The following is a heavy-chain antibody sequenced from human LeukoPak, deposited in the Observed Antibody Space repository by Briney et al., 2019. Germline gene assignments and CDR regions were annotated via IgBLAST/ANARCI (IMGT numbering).Heavy chain of an antibody. CDR3: ARDGYYGSGSYDY. J-gene: IGHJ4*02. CDR2: ISSSGSTI. CDR1: GFTFSSYE. V-gene: IGHV3-48*03. Sequence: PGGSLRLSCAASGFTFSSYEMNWVRQAPGKGLEWVSYISSSGSTIYYADSVKGRFTISRDNAKNSLYLQMNSLRAEDTAVYYCARDGYYGSGSYDYWGQGTLVTVSS. D-gene: IGHD3-10*01.